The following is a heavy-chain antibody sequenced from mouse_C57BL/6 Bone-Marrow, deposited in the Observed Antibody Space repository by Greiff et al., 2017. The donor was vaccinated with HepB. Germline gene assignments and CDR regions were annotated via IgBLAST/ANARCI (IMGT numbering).Heavy chain of an antibody. CDR3: ARELYSNYEDYAMDY. Sequence: DVQLVESGGGLVKPGGSLKLSCAASGFTFSSYAMSWVRQTPEKRLEWVATISDGGSYTYYPDNVKGRFTMSRDNAKNNLYLQMSHLKSEDTAMYYCARELYSNYEDYAMDYWGQGTSVTVSS. CDR1: GFTFSSYA. CDR2: ISDGGSYT. J-gene: IGHJ4*01. V-gene: IGHV5-4*01. D-gene: IGHD2-5*01.